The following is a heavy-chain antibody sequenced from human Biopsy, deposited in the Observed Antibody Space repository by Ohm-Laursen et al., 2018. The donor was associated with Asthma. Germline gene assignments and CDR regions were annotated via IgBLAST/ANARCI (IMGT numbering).Heavy chain of an antibody. V-gene: IGHV3-30-3*01. D-gene: IGHD3-3*01. CDR2: GGSYYDGGLK. Sequence: SLRLSCAAFGFTFRSYAMHWVRQAPGKGLEWVAVGGSYYDGGLKYYADSVNGRFTVSRDDSKNALYLQMNSLRPDDTAVYYCARDVMEWYLPAFDFWGQGTLVTVSS. J-gene: IGHJ4*02. CDR3: ARDVMEWYLPAFDF. CDR1: GFTFRSYA.